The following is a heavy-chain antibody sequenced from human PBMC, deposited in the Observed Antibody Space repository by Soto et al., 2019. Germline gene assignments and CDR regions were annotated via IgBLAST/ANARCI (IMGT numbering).Heavy chain of an antibody. CDR3: ARWDRGYSYDFDYYGMDV. D-gene: IGHD5-18*01. CDR2: IYYSGST. J-gene: IGHJ6*02. Sequence: TSETLSLTCTVSGGSISSYYWSWIRQPPGKGLEWIGYIYYSGSTNYNPSLKSRVTISVDTSKNQFSLKLSSVTAADTAVYYCARWDRGYSYDFDYYGMDVWGQGTTVTVSS. CDR1: GGSISSYY. V-gene: IGHV4-59*01.